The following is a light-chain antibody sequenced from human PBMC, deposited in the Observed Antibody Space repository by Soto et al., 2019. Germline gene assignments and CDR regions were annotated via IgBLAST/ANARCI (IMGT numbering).Light chain of an antibody. CDR3: QQYGSSRT. Sequence: EIGLTQSPGTLSLSPGERATLSCRASQSVSSSYLAWYQQKPGQAPRLLIYGASSRATGIPDRFSGSGSGTDFTLTIIRLEPEDFAVYYCQQYGSSRTFGQGTKVEIK. CDR1: QSVSSSY. J-gene: IGKJ1*01. CDR2: GAS. V-gene: IGKV3-20*01.